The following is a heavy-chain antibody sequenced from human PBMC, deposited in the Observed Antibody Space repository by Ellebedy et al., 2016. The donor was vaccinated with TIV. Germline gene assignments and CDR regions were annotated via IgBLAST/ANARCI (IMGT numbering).Heavy chain of an antibody. J-gene: IGHJ4*02. V-gene: IGHV3-23*01. CDR3: AKYYDVLSGYPYFEY. D-gene: IGHD3-3*01. CDR1: GFTFRGYA. Sequence: PGGSLRLSCAASGFTFRGYAMSWVRQAPGKGLEWVSVISSSGAYSDYADSVRGRFTISRDNSKNALYLQMNSLRVEDTAVYYCAKYYDVLSGYPYFEYWGQGTLVTVSS. CDR2: ISSSGAYS.